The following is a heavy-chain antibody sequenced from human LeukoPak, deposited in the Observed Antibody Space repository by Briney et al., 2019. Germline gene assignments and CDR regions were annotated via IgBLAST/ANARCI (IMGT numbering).Heavy chain of an antibody. CDR2: IRQDGNEK. CDR3: KTEYDILTGTFPYY. J-gene: IGHJ4*02. CDR1: GFTFSNYW. D-gene: IGHD3-9*01. V-gene: IGHV3-7*01. Sequence: GGSLRLSCAASGFTFSNYWMSWARQAPGNGLEWVANIRQDGNEKYYVGSVRGRFTISRDNAKNSLYLQMNSLRAEDTVFYKQKTEYDILTGTFPYYWGQGTLVTVSS.